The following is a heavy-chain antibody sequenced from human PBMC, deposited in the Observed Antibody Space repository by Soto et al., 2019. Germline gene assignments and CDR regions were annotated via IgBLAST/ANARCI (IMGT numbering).Heavy chain of an antibody. V-gene: IGHV1-69*01. Sequence: QGQLVQSGPEVKKPGSSVKVSCKDSGGLFSSFAISWVRQAPGQGLEWLGGIIPVFGTTEYAEKFQGRVTITADESTNTSYMDLSSLTFGDTAMYYCARGGGPYVWFNEFWGQGTLVSVSS. CDR2: IIPVFGTT. D-gene: IGHD3-16*01. CDR1: GGLFSSFA. CDR3: ARGGGPYVWFNEF. J-gene: IGHJ4*02.